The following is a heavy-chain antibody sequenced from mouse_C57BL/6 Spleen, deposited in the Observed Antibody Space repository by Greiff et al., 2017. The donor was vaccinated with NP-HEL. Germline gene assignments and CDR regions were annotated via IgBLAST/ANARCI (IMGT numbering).Heavy chain of an antibody. J-gene: IGHJ1*03. CDR2: INYDGSST. D-gene: IGHD1-1*01. Sequence: EVKVVESEGGLVQPGSSMKLSCTASGFTFSDYYMAWVRQVPEKGLEWVANINYDGSSTYYLDSLKGRFIISRDNAKNTLYLQMSSLTSEDTATYYCARGRGYYYGSSGYFDVWGTGTTVTVSS. V-gene: IGHV5-16*01. CDR1: GFTFSDYY. CDR3: ARGRGYYYGSSGYFDV.